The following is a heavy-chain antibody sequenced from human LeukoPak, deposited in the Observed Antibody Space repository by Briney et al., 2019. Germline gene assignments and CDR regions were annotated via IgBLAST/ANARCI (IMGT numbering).Heavy chain of an antibody. J-gene: IGHJ4*02. D-gene: IGHD1-26*01. Sequence: GGSLRLSCAASGFTVSSNYMSWVRQAPGKGLEWVSVIYSGGSTYYADSVKGRFTISRDNSKNTLYLQMNSLRAEDTAVYYCARENSGSSLGYWGQGTLVTVSS. CDR1: GFTVSSNY. CDR2: IYSGGST. V-gene: IGHV3-53*01. CDR3: ARENSGSSLGY.